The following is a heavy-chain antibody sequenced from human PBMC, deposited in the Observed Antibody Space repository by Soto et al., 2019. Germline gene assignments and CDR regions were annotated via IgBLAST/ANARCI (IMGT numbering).Heavy chain of an antibody. V-gene: IGHV1-69*13. J-gene: IGHJ6*02. CDR1: GGTFSSYA. Sequence: SVKVSCKASGGTFSSYAISWVRQAPGQGLEWMGGIIPIFGTANYAQKFQGRVTITADESTSTAYMELSSLRSEDTAVYYCASGYCSSTRCSYYYYGMDVWGQGTTVTVYS. CDR2: IIPIFGTA. D-gene: IGHD2-2*03. CDR3: ASGYCSSTRCSYYYYGMDV.